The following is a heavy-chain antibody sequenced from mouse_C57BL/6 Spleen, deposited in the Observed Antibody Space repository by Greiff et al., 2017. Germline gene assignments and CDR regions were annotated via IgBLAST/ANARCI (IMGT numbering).Heavy chain of an antibody. D-gene: IGHD1-1*01. Sequence: QVQLQQPGAELVRPGSSVKLSCKASGYTFTSYWMHWVKQRPIQGLEWIGSIDPSDSETHYNQKFKDKATLTVDKSSSTAYMQLSSLTSEDSAVYYCARSLYYYGSTLYAMDYWGQGTSVTVSS. CDR2: IDPSDSET. CDR1: GYTFTSYW. CDR3: ARSLYYYGSTLYAMDY. J-gene: IGHJ4*01. V-gene: IGHV1-52*01.